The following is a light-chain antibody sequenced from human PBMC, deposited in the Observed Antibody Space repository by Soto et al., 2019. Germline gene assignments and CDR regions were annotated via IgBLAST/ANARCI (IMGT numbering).Light chain of an antibody. Sequence: DIQMTQSPSSLSASVGDTLTVACQSSQDINKFLNWYQQKPGKAPKLLIYDVSNLETGVPSRFSGSGSETHFTLTINSLQPEDIATYYCQQYDNYVITFGQGTRLEIK. V-gene: IGKV1-33*01. CDR3: QQYDNYVIT. CDR1: QDINKF. J-gene: IGKJ5*01. CDR2: DVS.